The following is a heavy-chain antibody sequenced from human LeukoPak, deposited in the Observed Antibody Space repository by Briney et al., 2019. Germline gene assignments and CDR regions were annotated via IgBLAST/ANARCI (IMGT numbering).Heavy chain of an antibody. CDR3: ARVGSWIQLGPLLDY. J-gene: IGHJ4*02. CDR2: VYYSGST. CDR1: GGSISSYY. Sequence: SETLSLTCTVSGGSISSYYWSWIRQPPGKGLEWIGYVYYSGSTNYNPSLKSRVTISVDTSKNQFSLKLSSVTAADTAVYYCARVGSWIQLGPLLDYWGQGTLVTVSS. D-gene: IGHD5-18*01. V-gene: IGHV4-59*01.